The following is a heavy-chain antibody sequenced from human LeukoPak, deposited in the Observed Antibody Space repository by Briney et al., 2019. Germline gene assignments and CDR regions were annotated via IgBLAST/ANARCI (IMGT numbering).Heavy chain of an antibody. V-gene: IGHV3-23*01. CDR3: AKGASSDWDKYFDY. J-gene: IGHJ4*02. D-gene: IGHD6-19*01. CDR2: ISGSDDST. Sequence: SGGSLRLSCAASGFTFTNYAMTWVRQAPGKGLEWISTISGSDDSTYYADSVKGRFTISRDNSKNTLYLQMNSLRAEDTAVYYCAKGASSDWDKYFDYWGQGTLVTVSS. CDR1: GFTFTNYA.